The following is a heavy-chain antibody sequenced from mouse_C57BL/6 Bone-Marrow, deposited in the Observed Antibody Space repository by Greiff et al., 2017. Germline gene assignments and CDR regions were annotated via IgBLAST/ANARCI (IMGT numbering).Heavy chain of an antibody. CDR1: GFTFSDYG. J-gene: IGHJ2*01. Sequence: EVHLVASGGGLVQPGGSLKLSCAASGFTFSDYGMAWVRQAPRKGPEWVAFLSNLAYSIYYADPVTGRFTISRENAKNTLYLEMSSLRSEDTAMYYCARREGRGYFDYWGQGTTLTVSS. D-gene: IGHD1-1*01. V-gene: IGHV5-15*01. CDR3: ARREGRGYFDY. CDR2: LSNLAYSI.